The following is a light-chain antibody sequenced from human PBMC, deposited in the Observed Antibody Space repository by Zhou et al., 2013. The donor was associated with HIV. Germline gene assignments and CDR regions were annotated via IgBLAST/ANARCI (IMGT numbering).Light chain of an antibody. CDR2: DTS. CDR1: QSVSSSY. J-gene: IGKJ1*01. Sequence: EIVLTQSPGTLSLSPGERATLSCRASQSVSSSYLAWYQQKPGQAPSLLIYDTSTRATGVPARFSGSGSGTDFTLTISRLEPEDFAVYYCQQYTGTPRTFGQGTKVEVK. V-gene: IGKV3-20*01. CDR3: QQYTGTPRT.